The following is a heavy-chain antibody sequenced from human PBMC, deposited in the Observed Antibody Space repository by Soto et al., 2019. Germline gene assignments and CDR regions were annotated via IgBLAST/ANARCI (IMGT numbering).Heavy chain of an antibody. J-gene: IGHJ6*02. V-gene: IGHV4-30-4*01. CDR1: GGSISSGDYY. Sequence: KPSETLSLTCTVSGGSISSGDYYWSWIRQPPGKGLEWIGYIYYSGSTYYNPSLKSRVTISVDTSKNQFSLKLSSVTAADTAVYYCARAPALRFLEWLQIESWGHYYYGMDVWGQGTTVTVSS. CDR3: ARAPALRFLEWLQIESWGHYYYGMDV. CDR2: IYYSGST. D-gene: IGHD3-3*01.